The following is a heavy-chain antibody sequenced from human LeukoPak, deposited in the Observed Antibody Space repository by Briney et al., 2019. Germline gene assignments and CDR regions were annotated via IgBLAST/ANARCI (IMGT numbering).Heavy chain of an antibody. CDR1: GFTFSSHW. D-gene: IGHD5-12*01. Sequence: GGSLRLSCAASGFTFSSHWMSWVRQAPGKGLEWVANINQDGSDKYYVDSVKGRFTISRDNSKNTLYLQMNSLRVEDTAVYFCARGSGYDSLDYWGQGTLVTVSS. J-gene: IGHJ4*02. CDR3: ARGSGYDSLDY. CDR2: INQDGSDK. V-gene: IGHV3-7*03.